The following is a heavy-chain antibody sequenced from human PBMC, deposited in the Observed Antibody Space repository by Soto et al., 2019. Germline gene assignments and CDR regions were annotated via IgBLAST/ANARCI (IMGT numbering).Heavy chain of an antibody. V-gene: IGHV3-23*01. J-gene: IGHJ4*02. Sequence: EAQLLQSGGGWIQPGGSLRLFCAVSGFPFSSYGMSWVRQAPGKGLEWAPLISLSGVSPAYPDFVEGSFTVSRAISKSTLSLLMNSLRADDTAVYYCTVLGPFSVSGVPTTPDSWGQGTPVTVSS. D-gene: IGHD3-3*02. CDR1: GFPFSSYG. CDR2: ISLSGVSP. CDR3: TVLGPFSVSGVPTTPDS.